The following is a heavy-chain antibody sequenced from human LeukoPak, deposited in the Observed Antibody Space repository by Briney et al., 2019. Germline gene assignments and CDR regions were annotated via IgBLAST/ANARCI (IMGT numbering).Heavy chain of an antibody. CDR1: GGSFSGYY. V-gene: IGHV4-34*01. J-gene: IGHJ4*02. CDR3: ARDRVRFGESPFDY. D-gene: IGHD3-10*01. CDR2: INHSGST. Sequence: SETLSLTCAVYGGSFSGYYWSWIRQPPGKGLEWIGEINHSGSTNYNPSLKSRVTISVDTSKNQFSLKLSSVTAADTAVYYCARDRVRFGESPFDYWGQGTLVTVSS.